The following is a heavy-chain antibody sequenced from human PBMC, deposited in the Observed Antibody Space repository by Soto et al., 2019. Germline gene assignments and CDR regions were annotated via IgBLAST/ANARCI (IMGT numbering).Heavy chain of an antibody. V-gene: IGHV4-59*01. CDR2: IYYSGST. Sequence: SETLSLTCTVSGGSISRYFWGWIRQPPGKGLELIGYIYYSGSTNYHPSLKSRVTISVDTSKNQSSLKLNSVTAADTAVYFCASSLRNDLFDYWGQGTLVTVSS. D-gene: IGHD3-16*01. CDR3: ASSLRNDLFDY. CDR1: GGSISRYF. J-gene: IGHJ4*02.